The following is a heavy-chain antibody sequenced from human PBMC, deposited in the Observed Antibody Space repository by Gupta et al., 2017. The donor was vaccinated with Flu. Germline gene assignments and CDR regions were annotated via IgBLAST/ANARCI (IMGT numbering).Heavy chain of an antibody. V-gene: IGHV2-70*04. CDR3: EFSCGNCQQYYFDY. J-gene: IGHJ4*02. Sequence: QVTLKESGPALVKPTQTLTLTCTFSGFSLSTSGMRASWIRQPPGKALEWLARIDWDDDKFYSTSLKTRLTISKDTSKNQVVLTMTNMDPVDTATYYCEFSCGNCQQYYFDYWGQGTLVTVSS. CDR2: IDWDDDK. CDR1: GFSLSTSGMR. D-gene: IGHD4-23*01.